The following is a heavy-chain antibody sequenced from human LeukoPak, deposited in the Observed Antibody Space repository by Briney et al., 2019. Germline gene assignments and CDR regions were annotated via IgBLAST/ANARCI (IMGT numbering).Heavy chain of an antibody. J-gene: IGHJ4*02. V-gene: IGHV3-20*04. Sequence: GGSLRLSCAASGFTFSTYSMSWVRQAPGKGLEWVSGINWNGGSTGYADSVKGRFTISRDNAKNSLYLQMNSLRAEDTALYYCARDGADYGGNSGHADYWGQGTLVTVSS. D-gene: IGHD4-23*01. CDR1: GFTFSTYS. CDR2: INWNGGST. CDR3: ARDGADYGGNSGHADY.